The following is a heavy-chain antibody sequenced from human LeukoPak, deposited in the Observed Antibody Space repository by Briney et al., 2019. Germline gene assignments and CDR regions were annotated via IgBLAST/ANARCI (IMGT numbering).Heavy chain of an antibody. V-gene: IGHV1-69*13. Sequence: SVKVSCKASGGTFSSYVINWVRQAPGQGLEWMGGIIPIFGTANYAQKFQGRVTITADESTSTAYMELSRLRSEDTAMYYCARGNYYGSGSYYYFYYCYNMDVWGKGTTVTISS. D-gene: IGHD3-10*01. J-gene: IGHJ6*03. CDR3: ARGNYYGSGSYYYFYYCYNMDV. CDR2: IIPIFGTA. CDR1: GGTFSSYV.